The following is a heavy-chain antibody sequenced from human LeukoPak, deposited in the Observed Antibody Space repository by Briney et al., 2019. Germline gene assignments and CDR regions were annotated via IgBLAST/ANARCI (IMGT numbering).Heavy chain of an antibody. CDR2: ISYDGSNK. V-gene: IGHV3-30-3*01. CDR1: GFTFSGYA. J-gene: IGHJ4*02. CDR3: ARSPRGAPGYFDY. D-gene: IGHD3-10*01. Sequence: PGRSLRLSCAASGFTFSGYAMHWVRQAPGKGLEWVAVISYDGSNKYYADSVKGRFTISRDNSKNTLYLQMNSLRAEDTAVYYCARSPRGAPGYFDYWGQGTLVTVSS.